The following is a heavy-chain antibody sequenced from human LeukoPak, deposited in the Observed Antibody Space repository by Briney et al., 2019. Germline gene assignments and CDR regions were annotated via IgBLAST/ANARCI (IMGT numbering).Heavy chain of an antibody. Sequence: PSETLSLTCTASGGTISNYYWSWIRQPPGKGLEWIGYIYYSGSTNYNPSLKSRVTMSVDTSKNQFSLKLSSVTAADTALYYCARHVGLGSSTSRFDYWGQGTLVDGSS. CDR2: IYYSGST. D-gene: IGHD1-26*01. CDR3: ARHVGLGSSTSRFDY. V-gene: IGHV4-59*08. J-gene: IGHJ4*02. CDR1: GGTISNYY.